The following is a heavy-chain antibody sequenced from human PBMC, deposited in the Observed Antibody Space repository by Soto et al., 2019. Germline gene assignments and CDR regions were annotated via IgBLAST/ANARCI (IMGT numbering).Heavy chain of an antibody. Sequence: ASVKVSCKASGYIFTNYDINWVRQATGQGLEYLGWINPNSGNTGYVQKFQGRVTMTTDTSTSTAYMELSSLRSEDTAVYYCARDPLYSGSYRSFFDYWGQGTLVTVSS. CDR1: GYIFTNYD. CDR3: ARDPLYSGSYRSFFDY. V-gene: IGHV1-8*01. CDR2: INPNSGNT. J-gene: IGHJ4*02. D-gene: IGHD1-26*01.